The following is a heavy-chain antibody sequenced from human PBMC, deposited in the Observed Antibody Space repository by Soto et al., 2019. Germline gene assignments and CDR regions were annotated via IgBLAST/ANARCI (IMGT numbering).Heavy chain of an antibody. J-gene: IGHJ6*03. CDR2: ISWNSGSI. Sequence: EVQLVESGGGLVQPGRSLRLSCAASGFTFDDYAMHWVRQAPGKGLEWVSGISWNSGSIGYADSVKGRFTISRDNAKNSLYLQMNSLRAEDTALYYCAKANIVVVPADNIECYYYYMDVWGKGTTVTVSS. V-gene: IGHV3-9*01. CDR3: AKANIVVVPADNIECYYYYMDV. D-gene: IGHD2-2*01. CDR1: GFTFDDYA.